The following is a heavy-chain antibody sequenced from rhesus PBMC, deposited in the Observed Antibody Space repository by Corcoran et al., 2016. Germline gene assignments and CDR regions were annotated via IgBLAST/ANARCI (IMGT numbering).Heavy chain of an antibody. J-gene: IGHJ4*01. Sequence: QLQLQESGPGLVKSSETLSLTCAVSGGSISSHHWIWIRQPPGKGLEWIGRIFGGSGTTDSNPSLKSRVTMSKDTSKNQFSLKLSSVTAADTAVYYCARDRGSSYAGYWGQGVLVTVSS. D-gene: IGHD4-29*01. CDR1: GGSISSHH. CDR3: ARDRGSSYAGY. V-gene: IGHV4-173*01. CDR2: IFGGSGTT.